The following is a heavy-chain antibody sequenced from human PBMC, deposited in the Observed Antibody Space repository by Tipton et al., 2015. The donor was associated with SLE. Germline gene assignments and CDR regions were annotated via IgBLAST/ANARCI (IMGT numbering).Heavy chain of an antibody. CDR2: IHQSGTT. CDR1: GGSISSHF. J-gene: IGHJ3*02. D-gene: IGHD3-9*01. CDR3: VSSGYPLGAFGS. Sequence: TLSLTCTVSGGSISSHFWNWIRHYPAKGLEWIGSIHQSGTTHYTPSLKSRVTLAVDTSKNQFSLKLSVVTAADTAVYYCVSSGYPLGAFGSWGQGTMVTVSS. V-gene: IGHV4-59*06.